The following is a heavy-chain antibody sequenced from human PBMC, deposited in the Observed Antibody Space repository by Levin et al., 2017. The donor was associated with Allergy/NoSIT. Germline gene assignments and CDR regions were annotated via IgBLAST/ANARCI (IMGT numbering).Heavy chain of an antibody. Sequence: GESLKISCAASGFTFSSHAMNWVRQAPGKGLEWVSGISGGGDNTYYADSVKGRFTISRDNSENTLYLQMNGLRAEDAAVYYCAKAAALDFWSGFSDNWFDPWGQGTLVTVSS. CDR2: ISGGGDNT. D-gene: IGHD3-3*01. V-gene: IGHV3-23*01. J-gene: IGHJ5*02. CDR3: AKAAALDFWSGFSDNWFDP. CDR1: GFTFSSHA.